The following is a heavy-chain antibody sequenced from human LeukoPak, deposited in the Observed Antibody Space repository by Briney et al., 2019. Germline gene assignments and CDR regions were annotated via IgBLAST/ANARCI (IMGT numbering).Heavy chain of an antibody. CDR2: IYYSGST. D-gene: IGHD2-15*01. CDR3: ASRYCSGGSCQENWFDP. J-gene: IGHJ5*02. CDR1: GGSISSSSYY. V-gene: IGHV4-39*07. Sequence: SETLSLTCTVSGGSISSSSYYWGWIRQPPGKGLEWIGSIYYSGSTYYNPSLKSRVTISVDTSKNQFSLKLSSVTAADTAVYYCASRYCSGGSCQENWFDPWGQGTLVTVSS.